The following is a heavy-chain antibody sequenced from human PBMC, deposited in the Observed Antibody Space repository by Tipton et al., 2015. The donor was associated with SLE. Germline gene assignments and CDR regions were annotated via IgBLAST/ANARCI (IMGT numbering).Heavy chain of an antibody. V-gene: IGHV1-69*05. D-gene: IGHD4-23*01. Sequence: QLVQSGAEVKKPGSSVKVSCKASGGIFSNFAISWVRQAPGQGLEWMGGIIPIFGTAKYAQKFQGRVTITTDESTTTAYMELSSLRSDDTAVYYCAGEGMSTVVNPFDYWGQGTLVTVSS. CDR1: GGIFSNFA. CDR2: IIPIFGTA. CDR3: AGEGMSTVVNPFDY. J-gene: IGHJ4*02.